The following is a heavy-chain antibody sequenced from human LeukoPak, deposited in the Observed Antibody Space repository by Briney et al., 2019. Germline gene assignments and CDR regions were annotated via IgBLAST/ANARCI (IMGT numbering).Heavy chain of an antibody. CDR2: IYYSGST. J-gene: IGHJ5*02. V-gene: IGHV4-59*01. Sequence: PSETLSLTCTVSGGSISSYYWSWIRQPPGKGLEWIGYIYYSGSTNYNPSLKSRVTMSVDTSKNQFSLKLSSVTAADTAVYYCARNYDSSGYPNWFDPWGQGTLVTVSS. CDR1: GGSISSYY. D-gene: IGHD3-22*01. CDR3: ARNYDSSGYPNWFDP.